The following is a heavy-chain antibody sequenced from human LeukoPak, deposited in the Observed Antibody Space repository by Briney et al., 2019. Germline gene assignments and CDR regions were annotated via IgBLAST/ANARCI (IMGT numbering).Heavy chain of an antibody. CDR2: ISYDGSNK. Sequence: GGSLRLSCAAPGFTFSIYGMHWVRQAPGKGLECVAVISYDGSNKYYADSVKGRFTISRDNSKNTLYLQMNSLRAEDTAVYYCAIDRSVTTFYYYYGMDVWAQGTTVTVSS. V-gene: IGHV3-30*03. D-gene: IGHD4-17*01. CDR3: AIDRSVTTFYYYYGMDV. CDR1: GFTFSIYG. J-gene: IGHJ6*02.